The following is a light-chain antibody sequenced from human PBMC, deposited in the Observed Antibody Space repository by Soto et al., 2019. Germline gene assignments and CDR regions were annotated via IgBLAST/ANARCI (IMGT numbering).Light chain of an antibody. CDR2: DAS. V-gene: IGKV3-11*01. Sequence: EIVLTQSPASLSLSPRERATLSCRASQCVSSYFAWYQQKPGQAPRLLIYDASNRATGIPARFSGSGSGTDFTLTISSLEPDDVGVYYCQQRGNWPVTFGQGTKVDIK. CDR3: QQRGNWPVT. CDR1: QCVSSY. J-gene: IGKJ1*01.